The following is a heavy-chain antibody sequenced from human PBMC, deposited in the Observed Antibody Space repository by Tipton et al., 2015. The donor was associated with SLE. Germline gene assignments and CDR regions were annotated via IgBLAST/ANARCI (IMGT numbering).Heavy chain of an antibody. V-gene: IGHV4-34*01. CDR2: INHSGST. D-gene: IGHD2-15*01. CDR3: ARGLQVATDDPNYYNCYGMDV. J-gene: IGHJ6*02. CDR1: GGSFSGYY. Sequence: SLTCAVYGGSFSGYYWSWIRQPPGKGLEWIGEINHSGSTHYNPSLKSRVTISLDTSKNQFSLRLSSVTAADTAVYYCARGLQVATDDPNYYNCYGMDVWGQGTTVTVSS.